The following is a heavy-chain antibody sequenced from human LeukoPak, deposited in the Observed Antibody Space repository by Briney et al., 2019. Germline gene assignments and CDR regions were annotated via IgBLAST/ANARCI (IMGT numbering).Heavy chain of an antibody. V-gene: IGHV1-69*01. CDR2: IIPIFGTA. Sequence: SVKVSCKASGGTFSSYAISWVRQAPGQGLGWMGGIIPIFGTANYAQKFQGRVTITADESTSTAYMELSSLRSEDTAVYYCARDKGIDLPPMDIWGQGTMVTVSS. CDR1: GGTFSSYA. CDR3: ARDKGIDLPPMDI. J-gene: IGHJ3*02.